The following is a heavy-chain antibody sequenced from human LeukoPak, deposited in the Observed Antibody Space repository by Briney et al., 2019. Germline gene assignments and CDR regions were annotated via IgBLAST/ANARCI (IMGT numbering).Heavy chain of an antibody. Sequence: GASVKVSCKASGGTFSSYAISWVRQAPGQGLGWMGGIIPIFGTANYAQKFQGRVTITTDESTSTAYMELSSLRSEDTAVYYCARVPRPNCSSTSCYTRPAIYFDYWGQGTLVTVSS. CDR1: GGTFSSYA. CDR2: IIPIFGTA. D-gene: IGHD2-2*02. V-gene: IGHV1-69*05. J-gene: IGHJ4*02. CDR3: ARVPRPNCSSTSCYTRPAIYFDY.